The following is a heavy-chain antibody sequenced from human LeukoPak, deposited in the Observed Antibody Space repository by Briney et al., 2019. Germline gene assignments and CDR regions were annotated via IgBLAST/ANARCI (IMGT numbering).Heavy chain of an antibody. D-gene: IGHD6-13*01. J-gene: IGHJ4*02. CDR1: GFTFSSYG. V-gene: IGHV3-30*18. CDR2: ISYDGSNK. Sequence: GGSLRLSCAASGFTFSSYGMHWVRQAPGKGLEWVAVISYDGSNKYCADSVKGRFTISRDDSKKTLYLQMNSLRAEDTAVYYCAKDRSSSWSFDYWGQGTLVTVSS. CDR3: AKDRSSSWSFDY.